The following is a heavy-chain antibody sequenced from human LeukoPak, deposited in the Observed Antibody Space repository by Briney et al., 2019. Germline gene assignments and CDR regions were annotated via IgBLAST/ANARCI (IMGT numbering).Heavy chain of an antibody. D-gene: IGHD6-19*01. J-gene: IGHJ4*02. CDR2: IFYSGST. V-gene: IGHV4-39*01. Sequence: SQTMSLTCTVSGRSISSSRYYWGWIRQPPGKGLEWIGSIFYSGSTYYNPSLKSRVTISVDTSKNQFSRKLSSVPAADTAVYYCARTGYSSGWYPDNYFDYWGQGTLVTVSS. CDR3: ARTGYSSGWYPDNYFDY. CDR1: GRSISSSRYY.